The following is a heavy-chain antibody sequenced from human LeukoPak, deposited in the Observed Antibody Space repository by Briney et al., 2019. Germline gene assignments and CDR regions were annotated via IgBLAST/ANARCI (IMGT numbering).Heavy chain of an antibody. Sequence: PGGSLRLSCAASGFTFSNYAMRWVRQAPGKGLEWVSSISGSGDNTYYADSVKGRFTISRDNSKNTLYLQMNSLRAEDTAVYYCAKDPQLLLSFIDYWGQGTLVTVSS. CDR1: GFTFSNYA. CDR3: AKDPQLLLSFIDY. D-gene: IGHD2-15*01. V-gene: IGHV3-23*01. J-gene: IGHJ4*02. CDR2: ISGSGDNT.